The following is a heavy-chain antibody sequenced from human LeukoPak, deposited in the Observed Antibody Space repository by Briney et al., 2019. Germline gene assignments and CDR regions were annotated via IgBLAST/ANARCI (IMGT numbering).Heavy chain of an antibody. CDR1: GFTFGDYA. V-gene: IGHV3-49*03. CDR3: TRGSDTIFGVARDGFDS. D-gene: IGHD3-3*01. CDR2: IRGKAYGGTT. J-gene: IGHJ4*02. Sequence: GGSLRLSCTASGFTFGDYAMSWFRQAPGKGLEWVGFIRGKAYGGTTEYAASVKGRFAISRDDSESTTYLQINSLKTEDTAVYYCTRGSDTIFGVARDGFDSWGQGTLVTVSS.